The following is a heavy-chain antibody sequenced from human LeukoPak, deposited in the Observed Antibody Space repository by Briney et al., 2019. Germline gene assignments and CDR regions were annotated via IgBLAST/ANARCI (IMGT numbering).Heavy chain of an antibody. D-gene: IGHD4-17*01. CDR1: GYTFTGYY. CDR2: INLNSGGT. J-gene: IGHJ4*02. V-gene: IGHV1-2*06. Sequence: ASVKVSCKASGYTFTGYYVHWVRQAPGQGLEWMGRINLNSGGTNYAQKFQGRVTMTRDTSISTAYMELSRLRSDDTAVYYCTLTTVTTFFDYWGQGTLVTVSS. CDR3: TLTTVTTFFDY.